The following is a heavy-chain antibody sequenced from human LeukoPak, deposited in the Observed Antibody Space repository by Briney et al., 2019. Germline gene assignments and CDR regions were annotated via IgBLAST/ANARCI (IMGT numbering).Heavy chain of an antibody. CDR3: TKDLPDYGDYIEGY. J-gene: IGHJ4*02. Sequence: GGSLRLSCAASGFTVSSNYMSWVRQAPGKGLEWVSVIYSGGSTYYADSVKGRFTISRDNSKNTLYLQMNSLRAEDTAVYYCTKDLPDYGDYIEGYWGQGTLVTVSS. V-gene: IGHV3-53*01. CDR2: IYSGGST. CDR1: GFTVSSNY. D-gene: IGHD4-17*01.